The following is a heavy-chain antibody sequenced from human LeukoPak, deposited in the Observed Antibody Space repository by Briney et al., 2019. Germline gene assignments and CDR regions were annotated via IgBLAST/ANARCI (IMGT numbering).Heavy chain of an antibody. D-gene: IGHD3-22*01. Sequence: SETLSLTCTVSGGSISSSTYYWGWLRQPPGKGLEWIGSISYSGTTYYNPSLKSRVTVSVETSKNQFSLKLSSVTAADTAVYYCATHSYDSSGYYFVYWGQGTLVTVSS. J-gene: IGHJ4*02. CDR1: GGSISSSTYY. CDR2: ISYSGTT. CDR3: ATHSYDSSGYYFVY. V-gene: IGHV4-39*01.